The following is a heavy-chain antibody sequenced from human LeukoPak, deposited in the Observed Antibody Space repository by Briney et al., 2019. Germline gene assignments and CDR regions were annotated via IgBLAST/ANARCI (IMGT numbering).Heavy chain of an antibody. Sequence: PGGSLRLSCAASGFTFSSYAMSWVRQAPGKGLEWVSAISGSGGSTYYADSVKGRFTISRDNSKNTLYLQMNSLKTEDTAVYYCTTAPGVLRWRYFDWLSPPGADYWGQGTLVTVSS. D-gene: IGHD3-9*01. CDR1: GFTFSSYA. CDR2: ISGSGGST. V-gene: IGHV3-23*01. CDR3: TTAPGVLRWRYFDWLSPPGADY. J-gene: IGHJ4*02.